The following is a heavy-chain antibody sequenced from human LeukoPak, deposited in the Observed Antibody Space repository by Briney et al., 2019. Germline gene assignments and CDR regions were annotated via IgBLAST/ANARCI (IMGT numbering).Heavy chain of an antibody. D-gene: IGHD3-3*01. V-gene: IGHV1-46*01. CDR3: ARGLRFLEWLFDYYYMDV. CDR1: GYTFTSYF. CDR2: INPRGGST. J-gene: IGHJ6*03. Sequence: ASVKVSCKASGYTFTSYFMHWMRQAPGQGPEWMGIINPRGGSTEYSHKFQGRVTITRNTSISTAYMELSSLRSEDTAVYYCARGLRFLEWLFDYYYMDVWGKGTTVTVSS.